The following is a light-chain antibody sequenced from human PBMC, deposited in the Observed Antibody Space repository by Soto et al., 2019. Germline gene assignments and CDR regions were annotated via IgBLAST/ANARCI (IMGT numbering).Light chain of an antibody. V-gene: IGKV3-20*01. CDR3: QQYDSSPYT. CDR2: GAS. Sequence: ESVLTQAAATLSLSPGERVTLSCRASQSVSSSYLAWYQQKLGQAPRLLIYGASSRATGIPDRFSGSGSGTDFTLTISRLEPEDFAVYYCQQYDSSPYTFGQGTKVDI. CDR1: QSVSSSY. J-gene: IGKJ2*01.